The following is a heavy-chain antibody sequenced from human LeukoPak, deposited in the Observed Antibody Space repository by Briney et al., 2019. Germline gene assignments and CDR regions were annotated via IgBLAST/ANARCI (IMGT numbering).Heavy chain of an antibody. CDR3: ARSIQYDY. Sequence: ASVKVSCKASGYSFISYDISWGRQAPGQGLEWMGWISVYNGYTNYAQKLQGRVTMTTDTYTSTAYMELRSLRSDDTAVYYCARSIQYDYWGQGTLVTVSS. CDR2: ISVYNGYT. D-gene: IGHD4-11*01. V-gene: IGHV1-18*01. CDR1: GYSFISYD. J-gene: IGHJ4*02.